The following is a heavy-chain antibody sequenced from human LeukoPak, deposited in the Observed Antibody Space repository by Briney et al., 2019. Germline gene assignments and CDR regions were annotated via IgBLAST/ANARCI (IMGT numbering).Heavy chain of an antibody. CDR3: ARLPGYYYYYYYMDV. J-gene: IGHJ6*03. CDR1: GFTFSNYA. Sequence: PGGSLRLSCVASGFTFSNYAMTWVRQAPGKGLEWVSGISSNSYIHYADSVKGRFTVPRDNAENSLYLQMNSLRAEDTAVYYCARLPGYYYYYYYMDVWGKGTTVTVSS. CDR2: ISSNSYI. V-gene: IGHV3-21*01.